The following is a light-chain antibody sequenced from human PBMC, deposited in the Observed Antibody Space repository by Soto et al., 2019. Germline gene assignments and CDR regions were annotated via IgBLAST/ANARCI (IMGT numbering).Light chain of an antibody. J-gene: IGKJ1*01. CDR1: QSVSSSY. V-gene: IGKV3-20*01. CDR2: GTS. CDR3: HQYGISPPRT. Sequence: IVWTQSPATLSLSQGERATLSCMASQSVSSSYLAWYQQKPGQAPRLLIYGTSSRATGIPDRFSGSGSGTDFTPTITRLEPEDFAVYYCHQYGISPPRTFGQGTKVDI.